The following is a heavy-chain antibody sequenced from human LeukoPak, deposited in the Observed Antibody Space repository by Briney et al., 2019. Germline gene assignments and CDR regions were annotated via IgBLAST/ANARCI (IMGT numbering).Heavy chain of an antibody. CDR2: IHYSGSA. Sequence: PSETPSLTCTVSSGFIISSDYYWGWNRQSPGKGLEWIGSIHYSGSAYYSPSLKSRVAISIDPSKNQFSLKLSSVTAADTAVYFCARGPRSGYYLDYWGQGTLVTVSS. J-gene: IGHJ4*02. CDR3: ARGPRSGYYLDY. CDR1: SGFIISSDYY. D-gene: IGHD3-22*01. V-gene: IGHV4-39*05.